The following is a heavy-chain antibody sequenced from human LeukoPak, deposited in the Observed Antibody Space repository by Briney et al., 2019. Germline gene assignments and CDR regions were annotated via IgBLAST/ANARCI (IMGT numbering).Heavy chain of an antibody. CDR3: ARDYYGSGSYFDY. D-gene: IGHD3-10*01. CDR1: GFTFSSYA. Sequence: PGGSLRLSCAASGFTFSSYAMSWVRQAPGKGLEWVSAISGSGGSTYYADSVKGRFTISRDNAKNSLYLQMNSLRAEDTAVYYCARDYYGSGSYFDYWGQGTLVTVSS. CDR2: ISGSGGST. V-gene: IGHV3-23*01. J-gene: IGHJ4*02.